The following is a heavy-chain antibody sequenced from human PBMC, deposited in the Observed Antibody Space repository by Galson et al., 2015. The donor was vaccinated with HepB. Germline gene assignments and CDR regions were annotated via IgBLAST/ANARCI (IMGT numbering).Heavy chain of an antibody. V-gene: IGHV3-33*06. CDR2: IWYDGSNE. D-gene: IGHD2-15*01. J-gene: IGHJ4*02. Sequence: SLRLSCAASGFTFSSYGMHWVRQAPGKGLEWVSVIWYDGSNEYYVDSVKGRFTISRDNSKNTLYLQMNSPRAEDTAVYYCAKGYCSGGSYSLPEYWGQGTLVTVSS. CDR1: GFTFSSYG. CDR3: AKGYCSGGSYSLPEY.